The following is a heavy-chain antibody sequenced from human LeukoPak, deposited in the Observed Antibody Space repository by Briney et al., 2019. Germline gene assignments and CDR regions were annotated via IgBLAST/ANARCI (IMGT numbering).Heavy chain of an antibody. V-gene: IGHV3-66*01. J-gene: IGHJ4*02. CDR1: GLTVSSNY. CDR3: ARGLWSGYRFDY. D-gene: IGHD3-3*01. Sequence: VQPGGSLRLSCAASGLTVSSNYMSWVRQAPGKGLEWVSVINSGGSTYYADSVKGRFTISRDNSKNTLYLQMNSLRAEDTAVYYCARGLWSGYRFDYWGQGTLVTVSS. CDR2: INSGGST.